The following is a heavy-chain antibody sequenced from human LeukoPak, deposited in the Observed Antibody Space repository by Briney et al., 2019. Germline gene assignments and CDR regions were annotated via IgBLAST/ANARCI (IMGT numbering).Heavy chain of an antibody. CDR2: IYPRGST. V-gene: IGHV4-30-2*01. J-gene: IGHJ4*02. CDR3: ARFSPRAMGNYLDF. D-gene: IGHD7-27*01. Sequence: PSETLSLTCAVSDGSISSGGYSWSWIRQPPGKGLEWIGYIYPRGSTYYNPSLKSRVILSLDKSANQFSLNLSSVTAADTAVYYCARFSPRAMGNYLDFWGQGTLVTVSS. CDR1: DGSISSGGYS.